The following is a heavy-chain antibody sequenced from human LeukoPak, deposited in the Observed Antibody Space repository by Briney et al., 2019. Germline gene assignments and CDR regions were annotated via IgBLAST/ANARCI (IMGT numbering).Heavy chain of an antibody. J-gene: IGHJ4*02. CDR1: GYTLTELS. Sequence: ASVKVSCKVSGYTLTELSMHWVRQAPGKGLEWMGGFDPEDGETIYAQKFQGRVTMTEDTSTDIAYMELSSLRSEDTAVYYCATVEGSSGWYKEQFDYWGQGTLVTVSS. CDR2: FDPEDGET. D-gene: IGHD6-19*01. V-gene: IGHV1-24*01. CDR3: ATVEGSSGWYKEQFDY.